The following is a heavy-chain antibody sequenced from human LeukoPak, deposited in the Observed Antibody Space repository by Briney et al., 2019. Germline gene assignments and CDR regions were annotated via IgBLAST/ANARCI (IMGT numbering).Heavy chain of an antibody. D-gene: IGHD2/OR15-2a*01. J-gene: IGHJ3*02. CDR2: IYYSGST. Sequence: PSETLSLTCTVSGGSISSGDYYWSWIRQPPGKGLEWIGYIYYSGSTYYNPSLKSRVTISVDTSKNQFSLKLSSVTAADTAVYYCASPRLSEGAFDIWGQGTMVTVSS. CDR3: ASPRLSEGAFDI. V-gene: IGHV4-30-4*08. CDR1: GGSISSGDYY.